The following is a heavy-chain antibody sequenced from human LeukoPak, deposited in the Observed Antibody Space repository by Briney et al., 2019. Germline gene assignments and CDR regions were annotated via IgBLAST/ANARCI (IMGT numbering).Heavy chain of an antibody. D-gene: IGHD2-15*01. CDR1: GFTFSSYA. Sequence: PGRSLRLSCAASGFTFSSYAMHWVRQAPGKGLEWVAVISYDGSNKYYADSVKGRFTISRDNSKNTLYLQMNSLRAEDTAVYYCARDPRRRYCSGGSCNHFDYWGQGTLVTVSS. J-gene: IGHJ4*02. V-gene: IGHV3-30-3*01. CDR3: ARDPRRRYCSGGSCNHFDY. CDR2: ISYDGSNK.